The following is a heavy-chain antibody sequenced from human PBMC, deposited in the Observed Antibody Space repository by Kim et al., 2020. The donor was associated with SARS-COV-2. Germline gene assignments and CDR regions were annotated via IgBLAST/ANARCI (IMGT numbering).Heavy chain of an antibody. Sequence: SETLSLTCTVSGGSISSGSYYWSWIRQPAGKGLEWIGRIYTSGSTNYNPSLKSRVTISVDTSKNQFSLKLSSVTAADTAVYYCARDPSSGSYYYYYYGMDVWGQGTTVTVSS. J-gene: IGHJ6*02. CDR2: IYTSGST. CDR3: ARDPSSGSYYYYYYGMDV. CDR1: GGSISSGSYY. V-gene: IGHV4-61*02. D-gene: IGHD1-26*01.